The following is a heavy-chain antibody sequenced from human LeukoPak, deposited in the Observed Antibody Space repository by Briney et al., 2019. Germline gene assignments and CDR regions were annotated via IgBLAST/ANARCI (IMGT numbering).Heavy chain of an antibody. CDR1: GFTFSSYA. CDR2: IRFDGGNK. Sequence: LTGGSLRLSCAASGFTFSSYAMHWVRQAPGKGLEWVAFIRFDGGNKYYADSVKGRFTISRDNSKNTLYLQMNSLRAEDTAVYYCAKGCSSTSCYGDNFDYWGQGTQVTVSS. V-gene: IGHV3-30*02. CDR3: AKGCSSTSCYGDNFDY. J-gene: IGHJ4*02. D-gene: IGHD2-2*01.